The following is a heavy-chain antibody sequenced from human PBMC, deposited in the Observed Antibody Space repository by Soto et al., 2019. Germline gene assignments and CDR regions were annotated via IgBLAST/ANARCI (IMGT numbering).Heavy chain of an antibody. Sequence: SETLYLTCIVSGGSISSSIYYWGWIRQPPGKGLEWIGTIYYSGSTYYNPSLRSRVTISVDTSKNQLSLNVSSVTAADTGVYYCTTDSRTTLPEIRFDYWGHGTQVTVSS. CDR3: TTDSRTTLPEIRFDY. V-gene: IGHV4-39*03. J-gene: IGHJ4*01. CDR1: GGSISSSIYY. CDR2: IYYSGST. D-gene: IGHD1-26*01.